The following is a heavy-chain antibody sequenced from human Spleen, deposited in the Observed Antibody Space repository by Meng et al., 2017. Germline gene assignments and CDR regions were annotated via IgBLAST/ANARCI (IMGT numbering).Heavy chain of an antibody. CDR3: ARDLGGIFAY. CDR1: GFTFSHYS. CDR2: ISSSSDYI. J-gene: IGHJ4*02. D-gene: IGHD6-13*01. Sequence: GESLKISCAASGFTFSHYSMNWVRQAPGKGLEWVSSISSSSDYIYYADSVKGRFTISRDNAKNSLFLHMNTLRAEDTAVYYCARDLGGIFAYWGQGALVTVAS. V-gene: IGHV3-21*01.